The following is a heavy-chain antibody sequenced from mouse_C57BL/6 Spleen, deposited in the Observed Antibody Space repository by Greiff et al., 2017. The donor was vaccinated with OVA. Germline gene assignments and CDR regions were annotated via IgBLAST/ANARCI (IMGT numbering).Heavy chain of an antibody. J-gene: IGHJ2*01. CDR3: ARSVADYFDY. CDR2: INPSTGGT. CDR1: GYSFTGYY. D-gene: IGHD1-1*02. V-gene: IGHV1-42*01. Sequence: EVQLQQSGPELVKPGASVKISCKASGYSFTGYYMNWVKQSPEKSLEWIGEINPSTGGTTYNQKFKAKATLTVDKSSSTAYMQLKSLTSEDSAVYYCARSVADYFDYWGQGTTLTVSS.